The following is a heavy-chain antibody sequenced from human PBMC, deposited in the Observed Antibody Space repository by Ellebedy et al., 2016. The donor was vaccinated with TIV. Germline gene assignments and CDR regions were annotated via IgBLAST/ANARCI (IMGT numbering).Heavy chain of an antibody. V-gene: IGHV3-30-3*01. CDR3: AREDCSSTSCYRHFNS. D-gene: IGHD2-2*01. CDR2: ISDDGNNK. J-gene: IGHJ4*02. Sequence: GESLKISCAGSGFAFSTYALHWVRQAPGKGLEWVAVISDDGNNKYDADSVKGRFTISRDNSKNTLYLQMDSLRDEDTAVYYCAREDCSSTSCYRHFNSWGQGTLVTVSS. CDR1: GFAFSTYA.